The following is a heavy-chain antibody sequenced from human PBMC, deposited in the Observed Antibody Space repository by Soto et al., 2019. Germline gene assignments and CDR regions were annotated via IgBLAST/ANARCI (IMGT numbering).Heavy chain of an antibody. Sequence: GGSLRLSCAAPGFTFDDYAMHWVRQVPGKGLEWVSGINWNSGSIGYGDSVKGRFAISRDNAKNSLHLQMNSLSAEDTAFYYCVKDESINWYSGHFRHWGQGTLVTVSS. D-gene: IGHD6-13*01. CDR3: VKDESINWYSGHFRH. CDR1: GFTFDDYA. J-gene: IGHJ1*01. CDR2: INWNSGSI. V-gene: IGHV3-9*01.